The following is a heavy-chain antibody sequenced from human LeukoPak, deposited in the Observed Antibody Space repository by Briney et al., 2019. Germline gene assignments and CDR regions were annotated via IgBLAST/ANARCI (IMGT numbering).Heavy chain of an antibody. V-gene: IGHV4-31*03. CDR3: ARGGDILTGYLMYFDY. J-gene: IGHJ4*02. D-gene: IGHD3-9*01. CDR1: GGSISSGGYY. CDR2: IYYSGST. Sequence: PSETLSLTCTVSGGSISSGGYYWSWIRQHPGKGLEWIGYIYYSGSTYYNPSLKSRVTISVDTSKNQFSLKLSSVTAADTAVYYCARGGDILTGYLMYFDYWGQGTLVTVSS.